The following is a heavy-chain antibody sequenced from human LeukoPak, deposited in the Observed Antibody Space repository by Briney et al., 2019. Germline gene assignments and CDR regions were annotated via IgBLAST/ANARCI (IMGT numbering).Heavy chain of an antibody. Sequence: SETLSLTCAVYGRYFSTYYWSWIRQSPGKGLEWIAEINHRGDTNYNPSVKSRVTISVDTSKNQFSLKVRSLTAADTAVYYCARGPTISETGYFDFWGQGTLVTVSS. CDR2: INHRGDT. CDR3: ARGPTISETGYFDF. J-gene: IGHJ4*03. CDR1: GRYFSTYY. D-gene: IGHD1-1*01. V-gene: IGHV4-34*01.